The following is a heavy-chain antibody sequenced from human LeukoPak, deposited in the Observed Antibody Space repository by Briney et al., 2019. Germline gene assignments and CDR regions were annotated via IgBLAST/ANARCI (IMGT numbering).Heavy chain of an antibody. CDR3: ANGRGHQVITPEYNWFDP. Sequence: PSETLSLTCTVSGGSISSNTYYWGWFRQPPGKGLEWIGSINYSVRAYYNPSLMSRVTISVDTSKNQFSLKLTSVTAAEAAVYYCANGRGHQVITPEYNWFDPWGQGTLVTVSS. J-gene: IGHJ5*02. V-gene: IGHV4-39*07. D-gene: IGHD4-23*01. CDR2: INYSVRA. CDR1: GGSISSNTYY.